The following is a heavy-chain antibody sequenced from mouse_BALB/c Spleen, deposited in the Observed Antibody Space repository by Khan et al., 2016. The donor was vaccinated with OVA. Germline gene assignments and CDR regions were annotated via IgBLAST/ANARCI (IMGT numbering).Heavy chain of an antibody. D-gene: IGHD2-4*01. CDR1: GYSITSEYT. J-gene: IGHJ3*01. Sequence: EVQLQESGPGLVKPSQSLSLTCTVTGYSITSEYTWNWIRQFPGHKLEWMGFITYSGNPRYNPSLKSRFSITRDTSKHQFFLQLNSVTSEDTATYYCARKDYYDYDPFPYWGQGTLVTVSA. V-gene: IGHV3-2*02. CDR3: ARKDYYDYDPFPY. CDR2: ITYSGNP.